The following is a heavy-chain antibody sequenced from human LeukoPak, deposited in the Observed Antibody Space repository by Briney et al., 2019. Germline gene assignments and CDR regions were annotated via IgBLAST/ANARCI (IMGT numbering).Heavy chain of an antibody. Sequence: PGGSLRLSCAASGFTFSSYAMSWVRQAPGKGLEWVSAISGSGGSTYYADSVKGRFTISRDNSKNTLYLQMNSLRAEDTAVYYCARRPYDFWSGYYGYYFDYWGQGTLVTVSS. J-gene: IGHJ4*02. V-gene: IGHV3-23*01. CDR2: ISGSGGST. CDR1: GFTFSSYA. D-gene: IGHD3-3*01. CDR3: ARRPYDFWSGYYGYYFDY.